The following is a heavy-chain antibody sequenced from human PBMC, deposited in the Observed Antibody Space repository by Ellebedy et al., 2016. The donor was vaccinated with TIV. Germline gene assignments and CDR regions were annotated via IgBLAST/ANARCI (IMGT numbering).Heavy chain of an antibody. J-gene: IGHJ6*02. Sequence: MPSETLSLTCTVSGGSISSYYWGWIRQPPGKGLEWIGSIYYSGSTYYNPSLTSRVTISVDTSKNQFSLKLSSVTAADTAVYYCASNRYNTIFGVVTSRHGMDVWGQGTTVTVSS. CDR2: IYYSGST. CDR3: ASNRYNTIFGVVTSRHGMDV. CDR1: GGSISSYY. V-gene: IGHV4-39*01. D-gene: IGHD3-3*01.